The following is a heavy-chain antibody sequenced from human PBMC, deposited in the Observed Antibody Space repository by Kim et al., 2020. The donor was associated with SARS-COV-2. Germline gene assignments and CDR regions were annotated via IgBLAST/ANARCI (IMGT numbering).Heavy chain of an antibody. CDR2: IYYSGST. J-gene: IGHJ5*02. V-gene: IGHV4-39*07. CDR3: ARINGPPPRITMVRGVMGNWFDP. CDR1: GGSISSSNYY. D-gene: IGHD3-10*01. Sequence: SETLSLTCTVSGGSISSSNYYWGWIRQPPEKGLEWIGSIYYSGSTYYNPSLKSRVTISVDTSKNQFSLRLSSVTAADTALYYCARINGPPPRITMVRGVMGNWFDPWGQGTLVTVSS.